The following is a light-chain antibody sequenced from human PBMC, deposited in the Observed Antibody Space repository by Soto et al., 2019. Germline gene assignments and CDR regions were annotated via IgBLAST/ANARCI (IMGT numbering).Light chain of an antibody. V-gene: IGKV1-5*02. Sequence: IQRNQSPSTLSESVGDRVIIVCRASQSIGSWLAWYQQKPGKAPKILISDASILESGVPSRFSGTGSGTEFTLTISSLQPDDFATYFCQQYNSFSLITFGQVTRLE. CDR1: QSIGSW. CDR3: QQYNSFSLIT. CDR2: DAS. J-gene: IGKJ5*01.